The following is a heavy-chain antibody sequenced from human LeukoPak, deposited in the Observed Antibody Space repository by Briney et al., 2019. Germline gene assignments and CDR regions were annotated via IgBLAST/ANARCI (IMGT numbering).Heavy chain of an antibody. Sequence: PSETLSLTCSVSGGSISDSNYYWGWIRQPPGRGLEWIANIYYSGSAYCSPSPKSRVTVSVDTSKNQFSLKLNSVTAADTAVYYCARQSTIAAARIDPWGQGTLVTVSS. J-gene: IGHJ5*02. V-gene: IGHV4-39*01. D-gene: IGHD6-25*01. CDR1: GGSISDSNYY. CDR3: ARQSTIAAARIDP. CDR2: IYYSGSA.